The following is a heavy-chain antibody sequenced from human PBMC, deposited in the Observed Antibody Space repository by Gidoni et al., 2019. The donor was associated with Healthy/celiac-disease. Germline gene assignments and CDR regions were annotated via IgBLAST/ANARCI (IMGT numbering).Heavy chain of an antibody. D-gene: IGHD5-18*01. CDR3: ARSGLGGYSYGRTGYYYYGMDV. CDR1: GDTFSSYP. Sequence: QVQLVQSGAEVKKPGSSVKVSCKASGDTFSSYPLSWVRQALGQGLEWMGGIIPIFGTASYAQKFQGRVTITADESTSTAYMELSSLRSEETAVYYCARSGLGGYSYGRTGYYYYGMDVWGQGTTVTVSS. J-gene: IGHJ6*02. V-gene: IGHV1-69*01. CDR2: IIPIFGTA.